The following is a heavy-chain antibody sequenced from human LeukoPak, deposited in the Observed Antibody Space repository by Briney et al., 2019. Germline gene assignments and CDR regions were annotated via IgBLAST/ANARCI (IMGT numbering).Heavy chain of an antibody. Sequence: PGGSLRLSCAASGFTFSSYSMNWVRQAPGKGLEWVSSISSSSSYIYYADSVKGRFTISRDNAKNSLYLQMNSLRAEDTAVYYCASATYYDFWRHPGEAFDIWGQGTMVTVSS. D-gene: IGHD3-3*01. V-gene: IGHV3-21*01. J-gene: IGHJ3*02. CDR1: GFTFSSYS. CDR3: ASATYYDFWRHPGEAFDI. CDR2: ISSSSSYI.